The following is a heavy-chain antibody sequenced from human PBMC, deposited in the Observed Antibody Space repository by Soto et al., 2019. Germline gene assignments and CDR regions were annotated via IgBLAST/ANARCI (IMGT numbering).Heavy chain of an antibody. CDR3: AGSFTRGVGASAFDY. Sequence: APGKGLEWVSVIYSGGSTYYADSVKGRFTISRDNSKNTLYLQMSSLRAEDTAVYYWAGSFTRGVGASAFDYWGQGTLVTVSS. J-gene: IGHJ4*02. D-gene: IGHD1-26*01. V-gene: IGHV3-66*01. CDR2: IYSGGST.